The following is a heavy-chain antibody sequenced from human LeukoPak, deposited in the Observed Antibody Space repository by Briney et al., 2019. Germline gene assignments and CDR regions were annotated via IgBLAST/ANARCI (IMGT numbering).Heavy chain of an antibody. CDR2: IKQDGSEK. V-gene: IGHV3-7*01. D-gene: IGHD5-24*01. CDR1: GFTFSTYW. CDR3: AINYDY. Sequence: PGGSLRLSCTASGFTFSTYWMTWVRQAPGKGLEWVANIKQDGSEKYYVDSVKGRFTISRDNTKNSVYLQMNSLRAEDTAVYYCAINYDYWGQGTLVTVSS. J-gene: IGHJ4*02.